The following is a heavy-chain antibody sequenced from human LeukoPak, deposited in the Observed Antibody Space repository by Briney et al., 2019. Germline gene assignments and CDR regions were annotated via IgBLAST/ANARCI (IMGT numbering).Heavy chain of an antibody. Sequence: PGGSLRLSCAASGFIFEEHGMAWVRQVAGKGLEWVAGISWNGGSTGYGESAKGRFTISRDNAKKSLYLQMNSLRVEDTALYYCAGGDSSGWYFDYWGQGILVTVSS. CDR2: ISWNGGST. J-gene: IGHJ4*02. CDR3: AGGDSSGWYFDY. D-gene: IGHD6-19*01. V-gene: IGHV3-20*04. CDR1: GFIFEEHG.